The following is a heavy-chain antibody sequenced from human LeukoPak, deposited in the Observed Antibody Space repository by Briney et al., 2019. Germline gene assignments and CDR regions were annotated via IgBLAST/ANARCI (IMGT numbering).Heavy chain of an antibody. Sequence: GGSLRLSCATSGFSFSSYAFYWIRQAPGKGLEWLTLISYDGNDKYYADSVKGRFSISRDNSKSMVFLQMNSLRPEDTAVYYCAREWNDWDERGNNWFDPWGQGTLVTVSS. J-gene: IGHJ5*02. CDR2: ISYDGNDK. V-gene: IGHV3-30*04. CDR1: GFSFSSYA. CDR3: AREWNDWDERGNNWFDP. D-gene: IGHD1-1*01.